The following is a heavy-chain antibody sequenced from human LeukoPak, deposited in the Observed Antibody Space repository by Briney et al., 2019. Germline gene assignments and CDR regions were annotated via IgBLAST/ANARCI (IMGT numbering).Heavy chain of an antibody. CDR1: GGSISSYY. Sequence: SETLSLTCTVSGGSISSYYWTWIRQPAGRGLEWIGRIASSGSTNYNPSLKTRVTMSVDTSKDQFSLKLSSVTAADTAVYYCASGSGGHAFDIWGQGTMVTVSS. CDR2: IASSGST. V-gene: IGHV4-4*07. CDR3: ASGSGGHAFDI. D-gene: IGHD2-15*01. J-gene: IGHJ3*02.